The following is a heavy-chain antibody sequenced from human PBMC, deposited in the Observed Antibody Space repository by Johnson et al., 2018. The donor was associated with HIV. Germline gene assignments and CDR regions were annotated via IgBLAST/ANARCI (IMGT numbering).Heavy chain of an antibody. CDR3: AMGTGDHDAFDI. CDR2: IRYDGSNK. CDR1: GFTFSSYA. Sequence: VQLVESGGGLVQPGGSLRLSCAASGFTFSSYAMHWVRQAPGKGLEWVAVIRYDGSNKYYADSVKGRFTISRDNSKNTLYLQMNSLRAEDTAVYYCAMGTGDHDAFDIWGQGTMVTVSS. V-gene: IGHV3-30*02. D-gene: IGHD3/OR15-3a*01. J-gene: IGHJ3*02.